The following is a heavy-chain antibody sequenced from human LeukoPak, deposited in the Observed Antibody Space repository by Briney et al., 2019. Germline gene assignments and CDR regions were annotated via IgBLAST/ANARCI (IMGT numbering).Heavy chain of an antibody. CDR1: GGTFSSYA. Sequence: ASVKVSCKASGGTFSSYAISWVRQAPGQGLEWMGGIIPIFGTANYAQKFQGRVTITADESTSTAYMELSSLRAEDTAVYYCAKGGGDGYKKAPLDYWGQGTLVTVSS. D-gene: IGHD5-24*01. V-gene: IGHV1-69*13. CDR2: IIPIFGTA. CDR3: AKGGGDGYKKAPLDY. J-gene: IGHJ4*02.